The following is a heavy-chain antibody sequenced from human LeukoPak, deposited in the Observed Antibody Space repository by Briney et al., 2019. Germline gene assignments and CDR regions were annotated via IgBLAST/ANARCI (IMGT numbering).Heavy chain of an antibody. V-gene: IGHV3-74*01. CDR3: ARPFYFDSIDI. Sequence: GGSLRLSCVASGFTFSSSFMDWVRQVPGKGLAWVSRINPGNITTYADSVKGRFTISRDNAKNTLHLQMNSLRAEDTAVYYCARPFYFDSIDIWGQGTLVTVSS. D-gene: IGHD3-22*01. CDR2: INPGNIT. CDR1: GFTFSSSF. J-gene: IGHJ4*02.